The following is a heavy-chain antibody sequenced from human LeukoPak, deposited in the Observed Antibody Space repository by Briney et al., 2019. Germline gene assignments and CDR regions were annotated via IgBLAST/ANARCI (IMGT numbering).Heavy chain of an antibody. D-gene: IGHD5-24*01. CDR1: GFTFSRYW. CDR3: ARDFVHGYNYSWPSN. V-gene: IGHV3-7*01. CDR2: IDQDGSEI. J-gene: IGHJ4*02. Sequence: PGGSLRLSCAASGFTFSRYWMSWVRQAPGKGLEWVADIDQDGSEIYYVDSVKGRFTIYRDNAKNSLYLQMNSLRAEGTAVYYCARDFVHGYNYSWPSNWGQGTLVTVSS.